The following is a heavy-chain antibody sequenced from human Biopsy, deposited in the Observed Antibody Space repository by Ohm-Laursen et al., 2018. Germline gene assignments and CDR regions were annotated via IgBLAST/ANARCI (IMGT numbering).Heavy chain of an antibody. D-gene: IGHD3-10*01. Sequence: ASVKVSCKPSGYTFSNYYIHWVRQAPGQGPEWMGMIIPSGGYTRYAQKFQGRLTMTRDTSTSTVYMELSSLRSEDTAVYYCARTESLDYWGQGALVTVSS. V-gene: IGHV1-46*01. CDR2: IIPSGGYT. CDR1: GYTFSNYY. CDR3: ARTESLDY. J-gene: IGHJ4*02.